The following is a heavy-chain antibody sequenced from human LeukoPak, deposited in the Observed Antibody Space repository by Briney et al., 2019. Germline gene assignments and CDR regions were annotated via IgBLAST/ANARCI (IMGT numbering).Heavy chain of an antibody. J-gene: IGHJ4*02. Sequence: GGSLRLSCAASGFTFSSYSMNWVRQAPGKGLEWVSSISSSSSYIYYADSVKGRFTISRDNAKNSLYLQMNSLRAEDTAVYYCASFDCSSTSCLLDYWGQGTLVTVSS. CDR3: ASFDCSSTSCLLDY. CDR1: GFTFSSYS. V-gene: IGHV3-21*01. D-gene: IGHD2-2*01. CDR2: ISSSSSYI.